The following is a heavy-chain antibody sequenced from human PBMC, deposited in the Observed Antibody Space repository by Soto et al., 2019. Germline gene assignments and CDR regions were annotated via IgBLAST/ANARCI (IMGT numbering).Heavy chain of an antibody. CDR3: ARVMSPDIVVVPAAIMDYYGMDV. J-gene: IGHJ6*02. CDR2: ISSSGSTI. CDR1: GFTFSSYE. V-gene: IGHV3-48*03. Sequence: GGSLRLSCAASGFTFSSYEMNWVRQAPGKGLEWVSYISSSGSTIYYADSVKGRFTISRDNAKNSLYLQMNSLRAEDTAVYYCARVMSPDIVVVPAAIMDYYGMDVWGQGTTVTVS. D-gene: IGHD2-2*01.